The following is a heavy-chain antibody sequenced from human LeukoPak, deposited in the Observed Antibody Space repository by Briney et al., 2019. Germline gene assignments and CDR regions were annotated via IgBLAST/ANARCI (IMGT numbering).Heavy chain of an antibody. D-gene: IGHD1-26*01. V-gene: IGHV3-23*01. CDR3: ARGRLGADSEGAFDI. Sequence: GGSLRLSCAASGFTFSSYAMSWVRQAPGKGLEWVSAISGSGGSTYYADSVKGRFTISRDNAKNSLYLQMNSLRAEDTALYHCARGRLGADSEGAFDICGQGTMVTVSS. CDR2: ISGSGGST. CDR1: GFTFSSYA. J-gene: IGHJ3*02.